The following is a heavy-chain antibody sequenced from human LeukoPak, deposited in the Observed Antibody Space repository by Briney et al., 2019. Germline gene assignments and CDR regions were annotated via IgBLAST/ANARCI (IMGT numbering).Heavy chain of an antibody. CDR2: ISTSGST. CDR3: ARLAPVARGDY. J-gene: IGHJ4*02. D-gene: IGHD2-2*01. V-gene: IGHV4-61*02. Sequence: SGTLSLTCAVSGGSISSSNWWSWIRQPAGKGLEWIGRISTSGSTNYNPSLKSRVTISVDTSKNQFSLKLSSVTAADTAVYYCARLAPVARGDYWGQGTLVTVSS. CDR1: GGSISSSNW.